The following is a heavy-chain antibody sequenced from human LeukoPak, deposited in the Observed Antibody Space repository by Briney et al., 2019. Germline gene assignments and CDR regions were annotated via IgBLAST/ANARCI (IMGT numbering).Heavy chain of an antibody. V-gene: IGHV3-66*01. CDR2: IHSSGST. Sequence: GGSLSLSCAASGFTVSSNYMSWVRQAPGKGLEWVSVIHSSGSTYYADSVKGRFTISRGNSKNTLYLQMNSLRAEDTAVYYCARETTVLGLDVWGQGTTVTVSS. J-gene: IGHJ6*02. CDR3: ARETTVLGLDV. CDR1: GFTVSSNY. D-gene: IGHD4-17*01.